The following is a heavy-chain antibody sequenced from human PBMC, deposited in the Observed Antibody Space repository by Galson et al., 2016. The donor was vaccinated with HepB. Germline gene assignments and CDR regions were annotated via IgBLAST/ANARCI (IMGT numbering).Heavy chain of an antibody. CDR3: ASVLRRGYSNYDAN. V-gene: IGHV1-8*01. Sequence: SVKVSCKASGYTFASYDINWVRQAPGQGLEWMGWINPSSGDTGYAQKFQARVTMTRNTFINTAYMELRSLRFDDTAVYYCASVLRRGYSNYDANWGQGTLVTVSS. CDR1: GYTFASYD. CDR2: INPSSGDT. D-gene: IGHD5-12*01. J-gene: IGHJ4*02.